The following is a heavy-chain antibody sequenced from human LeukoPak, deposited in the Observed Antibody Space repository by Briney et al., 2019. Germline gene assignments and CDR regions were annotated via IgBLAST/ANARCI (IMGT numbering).Heavy chain of an antibody. Sequence: QSGGSLRLSCAASGFTFSSYWMSWVRQAPGKGLEWVANIKKDGTEKKYVDSVKGRFTISRDNAKNSLYLQMNSLRAEDTAVYYCARGLAAADIVVVPAAIRSGENWFDPWGQGTLVTVSS. CDR3: ARGLAAADIVVVPAAIRSGENWFDP. D-gene: IGHD2-2*01. CDR2: IKKDGTEK. V-gene: IGHV3-7*01. CDR1: GFTFSSYW. J-gene: IGHJ5*02.